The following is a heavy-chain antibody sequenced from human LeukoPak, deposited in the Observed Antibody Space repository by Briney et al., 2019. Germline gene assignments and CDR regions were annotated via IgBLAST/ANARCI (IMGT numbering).Heavy chain of an antibody. CDR2: IYYSGST. V-gene: IGHV4-39*01. J-gene: IGHJ4*02. CDR1: VDSISSSSYY. Sequence: PSETLSLTCTVSVDSISSSSYYWGWIRQPPGKGLEWIGSIYYSGSTYYNPSLKSRVTISVDTSKNQFSLKLSSVTAANTAVYYCASRPRDCSGGSCYSFDYWGQGTLVTVSS. D-gene: IGHD2-15*01. CDR3: ASRPRDCSGGSCYSFDY.